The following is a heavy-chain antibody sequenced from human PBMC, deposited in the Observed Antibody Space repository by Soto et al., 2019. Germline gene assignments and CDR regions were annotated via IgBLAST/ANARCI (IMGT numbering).Heavy chain of an antibody. CDR3: SRQASDFWSGKPQYYMDV. V-gene: IGHV3-73*01. CDR2: IRSKANNYAT. D-gene: IGHD3-3*01. J-gene: IGHJ6*03. Sequence: EVPLVESGGGLVQPGGSLKLSCAASGFTFSGSAMHWVRQASGKGLEWVGRIRSKANNYATAYGASVKGRFTISRDDSKNTAYLQMNSLKTEDTAVYYCSRQASDFWSGKPQYYMDVWGKGTTVTVSS. CDR1: GFTFSGSA.